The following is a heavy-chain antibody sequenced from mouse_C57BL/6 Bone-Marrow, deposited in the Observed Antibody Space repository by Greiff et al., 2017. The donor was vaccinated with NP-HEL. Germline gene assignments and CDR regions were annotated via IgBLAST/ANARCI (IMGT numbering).Heavy chain of an antibody. J-gene: IGHJ2*01. D-gene: IGHD2-4*01. V-gene: IGHV1-56*01. CDR2: IFPGSGST. Sequence: QVHVKQSGPELVRPGASVKISRKAPGYTFTSHWMQWVRQRPGQGLEWIGEIFPGSGSTYYNEKFKGKATLTVDTSSSTAYMQLSSLTSEDSAVYFCAREGNYDYDGRYYFDYWGQGTTLTVSS. CDR1: GYTFTSHW. CDR3: AREGNYDYDGRYYFDY.